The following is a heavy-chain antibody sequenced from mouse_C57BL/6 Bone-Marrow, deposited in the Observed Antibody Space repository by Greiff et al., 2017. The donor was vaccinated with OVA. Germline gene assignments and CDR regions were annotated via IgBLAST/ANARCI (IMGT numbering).Heavy chain of an antibody. Sequence: DVKLVESEGGLVQPGSSMKLSCTASGFTFSDYYMAWVRQVPEKGLEWVANINYDGSSTYYLDSLKSRFIISRDNAKNILYLQMSSLKSEDTATYYCAREGDLGSSYVDWYFDVWGTGTTVTVSS. J-gene: IGHJ1*03. CDR2: INYDGSST. CDR3: AREGDLGSSYVDWYFDV. CDR1: GFTFSDYY. V-gene: IGHV5-16*01. D-gene: IGHD1-1*01.